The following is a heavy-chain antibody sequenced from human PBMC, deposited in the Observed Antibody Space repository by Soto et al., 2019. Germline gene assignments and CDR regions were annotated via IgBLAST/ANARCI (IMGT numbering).Heavy chain of an antibody. D-gene: IGHD6-13*01. CDR1: GGSISSGGYY. Sequence: SETLSLTCTVSGGSISSGGYYWSWIRQHPGKGLEWIGYIYYSGSTYYNPSLKSRVTISVDTSKNQFSLKLSSVTAADTAVYYCASLTGDRWTSSSWYDYYYYGMDVWGQGTTVTVSS. J-gene: IGHJ6*02. V-gene: IGHV4-31*03. CDR2: IYYSGST. CDR3: ASLTGDRWTSSSWYDYYYYGMDV.